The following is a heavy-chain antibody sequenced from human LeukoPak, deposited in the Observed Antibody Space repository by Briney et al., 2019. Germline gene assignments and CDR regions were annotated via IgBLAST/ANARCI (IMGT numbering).Heavy chain of an antibody. Sequence: GGSLRLSCAAPGFTFSSYAMSWVRQAPGKGLEWVSAISGSGGSTYYAGSVKGRFTISRDNSKNTLYLQMNSLRAEDTAVYYCAKGERIFLWDSSGLTGAFDIWGQGTMVTVSS. CDR2: ISGSGGST. CDR3: AKGERIFLWDSSGLTGAFDI. J-gene: IGHJ3*02. CDR1: GFTFSSYA. D-gene: IGHD3-22*01. V-gene: IGHV3-23*01.